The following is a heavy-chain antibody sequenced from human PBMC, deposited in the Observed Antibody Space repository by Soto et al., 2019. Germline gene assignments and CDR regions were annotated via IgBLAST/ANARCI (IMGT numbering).Heavy chain of an antibody. CDR3: PNSAAPPKILTPS. J-gene: IGHJ5*01. CDR2: IYYSGTT. Sequence: SETLSLTCTVSGGSITSSSYYWGWIRQPPGKGLEWIGSIYYSGTTDYNPSLKSRVTISLDTSKNQFSLKLSSVTAADTAVYYFPNSAAPPKILTPSWAQAPPV. CDR1: GGSITSSSYY. D-gene: IGHD6-25*01. V-gene: IGHV4-39*01.